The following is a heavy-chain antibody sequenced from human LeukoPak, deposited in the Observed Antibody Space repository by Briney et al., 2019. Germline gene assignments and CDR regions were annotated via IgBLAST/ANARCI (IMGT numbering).Heavy chain of an antibody. CDR3: AQDLVWSGSYPEFDY. Sequence: GGSLRLSCAASGFTFDDYGMSWVRQAPGKGLEWVSGMSWNGGSTGYADSVKGRFTISRDNAKNSLYLQMNSLRTEDTALYYCAQDLVWSGSYPEFDYWGQGTLVTVSS. CDR1: GFTFDDYG. D-gene: IGHD3-3*01. J-gene: IGHJ4*02. CDR2: MSWNGGST. V-gene: IGHV3-20*04.